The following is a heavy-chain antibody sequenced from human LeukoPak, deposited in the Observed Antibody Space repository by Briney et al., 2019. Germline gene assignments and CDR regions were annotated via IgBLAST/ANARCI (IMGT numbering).Heavy chain of an antibody. CDR1: GFTFSSYG. J-gene: IGHJ4*02. D-gene: IGHD3-10*01. CDR3: AKDRHYYYGSGSYYGYFDY. CDR2: IRYDGSNK. V-gene: IGHV3-30*02. Sequence: GGSLRLSCAASGFTFSSYGMHWVRQAPGKGLEWVAFIRYDGSNKYYADPVKGRFTISRDNSKNTLYLQMNSLRAEDTAVYYCAKDRHYYYGSGSYYGYFDYWGQGTLVTVSS.